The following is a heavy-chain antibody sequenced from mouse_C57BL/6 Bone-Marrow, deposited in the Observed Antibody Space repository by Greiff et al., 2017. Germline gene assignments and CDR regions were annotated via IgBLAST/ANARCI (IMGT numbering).Heavy chain of an antibody. CDR2: IYPGGGYT. V-gene: IGHV1-63*01. CDR3: ARRYGSSFDY. J-gene: IGHJ2*01. CDR1: GYNFTNYW. Sequence: QVQLQQSGAELVRPGTSVKMSCKASGYNFTNYWIGWAKQRPGHGLEWIGDIYPGGGYTNYNAKFKGKATLTADQSSSTAYMQFSSLTSEDSAIYYCARRYGSSFDYWGQGTTLTVSS. D-gene: IGHD1-1*01.